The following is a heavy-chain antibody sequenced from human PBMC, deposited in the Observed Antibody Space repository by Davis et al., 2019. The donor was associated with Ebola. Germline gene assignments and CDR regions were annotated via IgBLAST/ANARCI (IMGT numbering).Heavy chain of an antibody. CDR2: IYYSGST. V-gene: IGHV4-59*01. J-gene: IGHJ4*02. D-gene: IGHD1-26*01. CDR1: GFTFSSYV. Sequence: MPPGSLRLSCPASGFTFSSYVMSWIRQPPGKGLEWIGYIYYSGSTNYNHSLKSRVTISVDTSKNKFSLKLTSVTAADTALYYCARVGGSYYGLDYWGQGTLVTVSS. CDR3: ARVGGSYYGLDY.